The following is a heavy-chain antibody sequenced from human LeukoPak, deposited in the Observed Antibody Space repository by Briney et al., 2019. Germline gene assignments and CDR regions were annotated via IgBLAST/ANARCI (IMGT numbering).Heavy chain of an antibody. CDR2: INAGNGNT. CDR1: GYTFTSYA. V-gene: IGHV1-3*01. J-gene: IGHJ5*02. Sequence: ASVKVSCKASGYTFTSYAMHWVRQAPGQRLEWMGWINAGNGNTKYSQKFQGRVTITRDTSASTAYMELSSLRSEDTAVYYCARELRYFDWSPNWFDPWGQGTLVTVSS. D-gene: IGHD3-9*01. CDR3: ARELRYFDWSPNWFDP.